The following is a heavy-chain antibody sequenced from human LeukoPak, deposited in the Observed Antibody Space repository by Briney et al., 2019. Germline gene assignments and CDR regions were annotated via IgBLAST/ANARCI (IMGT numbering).Heavy chain of an antibody. J-gene: IGHJ6*02. CDR1: GGPISDFY. CDR3: ARLRSGSTPPPPYYYYGLDV. Sequence: SETLSLTCTVSGGPISDFYWSWIRQSPEKGLEWIGNIFYSGNTNYNPSLRSRVTIPVDTSKKQFSLRLTSVTAADTAVYYCARLRSGSTPPPPYYYYGLDVWGQGTTVTVSS. D-gene: IGHD1-26*01. V-gene: IGHV4-59*01. CDR2: IFYSGNT.